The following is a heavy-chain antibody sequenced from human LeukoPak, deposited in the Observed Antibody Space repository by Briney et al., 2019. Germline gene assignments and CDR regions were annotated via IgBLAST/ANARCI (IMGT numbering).Heavy chain of an antibody. D-gene: IGHD4-17*01. CDR3: AEGRGVTMTYYAMNV. J-gene: IGHJ6*02. Sequence: GGSLRLSCVASGFTFDDNAMHWVRQAPGKGLEWVSGISWNSGDIGYADSVKGRFTISRDNAKNSLYLQMNSLRAEDTALYYCAEGRGVTMTYYAMNVWGQGTTVTVSS. CDR1: GFTFDDNA. V-gene: IGHV3-9*01. CDR2: ISWNSGDI.